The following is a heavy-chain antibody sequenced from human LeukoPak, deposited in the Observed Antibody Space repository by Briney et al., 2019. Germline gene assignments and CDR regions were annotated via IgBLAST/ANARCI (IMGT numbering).Heavy chain of an antibody. CDR2: IYPGDSDT. V-gene: IGHV5-51*01. Sequence: GESLKISCKASGYNFRTYWIGWVRQMPGKGLEWMGIIYPGDSDTRYSPSFQGQVTISADKSISTAYLQWSSLKASDTAMYYCARLMTTVTTPFDFWGQGTLVTVSS. J-gene: IGHJ4*02. D-gene: IGHD4-17*01. CDR3: ARLMTTVTTPFDF. CDR1: GYNFRTYW.